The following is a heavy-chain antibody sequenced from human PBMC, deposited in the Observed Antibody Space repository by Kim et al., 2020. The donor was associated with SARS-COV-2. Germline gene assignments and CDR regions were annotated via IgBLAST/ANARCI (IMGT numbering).Heavy chain of an antibody. CDR2: ISTGSSYI. CDR1: GFTFSSYS. CDR3: ARAVVTPWDFDF. V-gene: IGHV3-21*01. D-gene: IGHD2-15*01. Sequence: GGSLRLSCAASGFTFSSYSMNWVRQAPGKGLEWVSSISTGSSYIYYADSVKGRFTISRDNAKNSLYLQMNSLRAEDTAVHYCARAVVTPWDFDFWGQGTL. J-gene: IGHJ4*02.